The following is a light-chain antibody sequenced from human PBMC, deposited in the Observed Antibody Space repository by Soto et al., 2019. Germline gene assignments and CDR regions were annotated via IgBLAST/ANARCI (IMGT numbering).Light chain of an antibody. J-gene: IGLJ1*01. CDR2: DVT. Sequence: QSALTQPASVSGSPGHSITISCTGTSSDVGGFNYVSWYQQHPGKAPKLMIYDVTNRPSGVSYRFSGAKSGNTASLTISGLQAEDEADYYCNSYTSSSTYVLGTGTKLTVL. CDR3: NSYTSSSTYV. CDR1: SSDVGGFNY. V-gene: IGLV2-14*03.